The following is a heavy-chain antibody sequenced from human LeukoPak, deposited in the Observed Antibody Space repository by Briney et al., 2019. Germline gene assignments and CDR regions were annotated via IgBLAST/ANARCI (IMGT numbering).Heavy chain of an antibody. J-gene: IGHJ4*02. Sequence: GASVKVSCKASGYAFTSYGISWVRQAPGQGLEWMGWISAYNGNTNYAQKLQGRVTMTTDTSTSTAYMELRSLRSDDTAVYYCARGDCSGGSCYFGYWGQGTLVTVSS. CDR1: GYAFTSYG. D-gene: IGHD2-15*01. CDR2: ISAYNGNT. CDR3: ARGDCSGGSCYFGY. V-gene: IGHV1-18*04.